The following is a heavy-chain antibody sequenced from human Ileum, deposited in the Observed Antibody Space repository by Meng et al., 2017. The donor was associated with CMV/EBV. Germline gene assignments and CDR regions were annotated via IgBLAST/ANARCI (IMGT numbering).Heavy chain of an antibody. Sequence: HVQATGPGIVKPSPTLSLPRPGSRHSISGGNYSWSWLRQPAGKRLEWIGRIYGRGLTSYSPSLKSRVTISVDTSRNQFSLKLTSVTAADTAVYYCAKYTTAPSASFDSWGQGTLVPVSS. CDR1: RHSISGGNYS. CDR2: IYGRGLT. CDR3: AKYTTAPSASFDS. D-gene: IGHD1-1*01. V-gene: IGHV4-61*02. J-gene: IGHJ4*02.